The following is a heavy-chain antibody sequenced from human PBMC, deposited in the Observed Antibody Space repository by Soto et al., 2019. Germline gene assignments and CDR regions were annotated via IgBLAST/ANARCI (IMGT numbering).Heavy chain of an antibody. V-gene: IGHV1-18*01. CDR2: IRAYNGNT. CDR3: ARDLPTMDV. Sequence: QDQLVQSGAEVKKPGASIKVSCKDYGYTFTSYGISWVRQAPGQELEWMGWIRAYNGNTNYAQKLQGRVTMTTDTSTSTVYMELRSLRSDDTAVYYCARDLPTMDVWGQGTTVTGSS. CDR1: GYTFTSYG. J-gene: IGHJ6*02.